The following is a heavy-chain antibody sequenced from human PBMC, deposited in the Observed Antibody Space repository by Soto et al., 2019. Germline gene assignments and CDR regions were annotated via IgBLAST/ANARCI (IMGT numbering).Heavy chain of an antibody. D-gene: IGHD1-7*01. CDR2: IYCSGST. J-gene: IGHJ6*03. CDR3: ASHITGNTRVYYYMDV. CDR1: GGSISSSSYY. Sequence: QLQLQESGPGLVKPSETLSLTCTVSGGSISSSSYYWGWIRQPPGKGLEWIGSIYCSGSTYYNPSLKSRVTISVDTSKTQFSLKLRAVTAADTAVYSCASHITGNTRVYYYMDVWGKGTTVTFSS. V-gene: IGHV4-39*01.